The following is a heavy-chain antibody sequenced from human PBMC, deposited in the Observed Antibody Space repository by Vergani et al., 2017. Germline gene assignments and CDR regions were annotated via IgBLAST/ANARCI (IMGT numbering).Heavy chain of an antibody. Sequence: EVQLVESGGGLVKPGGSLRLSCAASGFTFSSYSMNWVRQAPGKGLEWVSSISSSSSYIYYADSVKGRFTISRDNAKNSLYLQMNSLRAEDTAVYYCASGTWIQLWYGSGXMDVWGKGTTVTVSS. V-gene: IGHV3-21*01. CDR2: ISSSSSYI. CDR1: GFTFSSYS. CDR3: ASGTWIQLWYGSGXMDV. D-gene: IGHD5-18*01. J-gene: IGHJ6*03.